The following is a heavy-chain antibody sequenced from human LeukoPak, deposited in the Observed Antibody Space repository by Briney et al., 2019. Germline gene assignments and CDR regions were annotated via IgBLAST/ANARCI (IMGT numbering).Heavy chain of an antibody. Sequence: PGGSLRLSCAASGFTFSTYWMSWVRQAPGKGLEWEANKKQDGSEKYYVDSVKGRFTISRDNSKNTLYLQMNSLRAEDTAVYYCARILAGHIVVAPFDYWGQGTLVTVSS. D-gene: IGHD2-21*01. J-gene: IGHJ4*02. V-gene: IGHV3-7*02. CDR1: GFTFSTYW. CDR3: ARILAGHIVVAPFDY. CDR2: KKQDGSEK.